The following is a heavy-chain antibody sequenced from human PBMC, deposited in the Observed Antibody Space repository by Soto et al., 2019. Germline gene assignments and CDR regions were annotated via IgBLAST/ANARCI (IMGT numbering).Heavy chain of an antibody. D-gene: IGHD2-15*01. CDR2: IYYSGST. V-gene: IGHV4-59*01. J-gene: IGHJ6*02. CDR3: ARSGYCSGGSCYPYYYYYYGMDV. CDR1: GGSISSYY. Sequence: SETLSLTCTVSGGSISSYYWSWIRQPPGKGLEWIGYIYYSGSTNYNPSLKSRVTTAVDTSKNQFSLKLSSLPAAATAVYYCARSGYCSGGSCYPYYYYYYGMDVGGQGTTVTVSS.